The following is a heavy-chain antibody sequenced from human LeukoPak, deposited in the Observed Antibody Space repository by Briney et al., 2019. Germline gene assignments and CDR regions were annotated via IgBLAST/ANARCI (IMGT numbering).Heavy chain of an antibody. CDR3: ARVDGSVDY. V-gene: IGHV1-8*03. CDR2: INTRSGMT. D-gene: IGHD3-22*01. J-gene: IGHJ4*02. CDR1: GYTFTRYD. Sequence: ASVKVSCKASGYTFTRYDINWVRQATGQGLEWMGWINTRSGMTGHAQKFQGRITITKDTSISTVYMELSSLSSEDTAVYFCARVDGSVDYWGQGTLVTVSS.